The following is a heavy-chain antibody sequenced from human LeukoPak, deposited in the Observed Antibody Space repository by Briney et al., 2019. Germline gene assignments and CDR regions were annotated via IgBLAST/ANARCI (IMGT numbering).Heavy chain of an antibody. V-gene: IGHV3-74*01. CDR1: GFTFSRYA. CDR2: VNSDESRT. D-gene: IGHD3-16*01. Sequence: PGGSLRLSCATSGFTFSRYAMHWVRQAPGKGLVWVSRVNSDESRTSYVDSVKGRFTISRDNAKNTLYLQMNSLRVEDTAVYYCARDGGLGNNWFDPWGQGALVTVSS. CDR3: ARDGGLGNNWFDP. J-gene: IGHJ5*01.